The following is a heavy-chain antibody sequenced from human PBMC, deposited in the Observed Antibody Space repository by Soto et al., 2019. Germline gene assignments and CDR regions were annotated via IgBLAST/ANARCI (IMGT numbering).Heavy chain of an antibody. CDR1: GFTFKSYN. CDR3: ASGYCSSTSCYANWFDP. CDR2: ISSSSSTI. J-gene: IGHJ5*02. D-gene: IGHD2-2*03. Sequence: GGSLRLSCAASGFTFKSYNMNWVRQAPGKGLEWVSYISSSSSTIYYADSVKGRFTISRDNAKNSLYLQMNSLRAEDTAVYYCASGYCSSTSCYANWFDPWGQGTLVTVSS. V-gene: IGHV3-48*01.